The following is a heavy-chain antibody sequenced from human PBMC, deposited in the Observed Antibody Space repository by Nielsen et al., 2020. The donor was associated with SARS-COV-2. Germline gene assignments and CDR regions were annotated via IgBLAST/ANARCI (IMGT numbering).Heavy chain of an antibody. CDR3: ATSLVAAIFGVLDY. CDR1: GYTLSELS. CDR2: FDPGDAET. D-gene: IGHD3-3*01. V-gene: IGHV1-24*01. Sequence: ASVKVSCKVSGYTLSELSIHWVRQAPGKGLEWTGGFDPGDAETVYAQKFQGRITMTEDTSADTAYMDLSSLRTDDTAVYYCATSLVAAIFGVLDYWGPGTLVTVSS. J-gene: IGHJ4*02.